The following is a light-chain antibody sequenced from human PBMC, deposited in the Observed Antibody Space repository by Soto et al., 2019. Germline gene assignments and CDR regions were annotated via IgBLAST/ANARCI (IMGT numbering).Light chain of an antibody. CDR3: QQYGSSSGT. J-gene: IGKJ1*01. Sequence: ESVLTQSPGTLSLTPGERATLSCRASQIISNNYLAWYQQKPGQAPRLLIYGASSRATGIPDRFGGSGSGTDFTLTISRLEPEDFAVYYCQQYGSSSGTFGQGTKVAIK. V-gene: IGKV3-20*01. CDR2: GAS. CDR1: QIISNNY.